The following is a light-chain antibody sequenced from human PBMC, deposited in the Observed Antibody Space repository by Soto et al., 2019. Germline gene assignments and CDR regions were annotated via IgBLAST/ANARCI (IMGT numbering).Light chain of an antibody. J-gene: IGLJ2*01. V-gene: IGLV2-14*03. CDR3: SSYTSRTTVV. CDR2: DVS. Sequence: QSALAQPASVSGSPGQSVTISCTGTSSDVGGYNYVYWYQQHPGKAPKLMIYDVSYRPSGVSNRFSGSKSGATASLTISGLPAEDEAYYFCSSYTSRTTVVFGGGTKLTVL. CDR1: SSDVGGYNY.